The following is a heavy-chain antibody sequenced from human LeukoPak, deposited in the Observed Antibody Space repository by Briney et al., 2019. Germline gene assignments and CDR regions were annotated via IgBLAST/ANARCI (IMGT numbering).Heavy chain of an antibody. V-gene: IGHV5-51*01. CDR3: ARQEAAAGTRGGHFDY. D-gene: IGHD6-13*01. J-gene: IGHJ4*02. Sequence: GGSLKISCKGSGYSFTSYWIGWVRQMPGEGLEWMGIIYPGDSDTRYSPSFQGQVTISADKSISTAYLQWSSLKASDTAMYYCARQEAAAGTRGGHFDYWGQGTLVTVSS. CDR2: IYPGDSDT. CDR1: GYSFTSYW.